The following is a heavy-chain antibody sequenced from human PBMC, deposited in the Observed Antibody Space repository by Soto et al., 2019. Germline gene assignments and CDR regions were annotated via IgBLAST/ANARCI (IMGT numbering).Heavy chain of an antibody. CDR3: GKDLTPWLGFGLGH. V-gene: IGHV3-23*01. CDR1: GFTFSTYA. CDR2: TSGAGDTT. Sequence: EVQLLESGGGSVQPGGSLRLSCAGSGFTFSTYAMSWVRQAPGKGLEWGAATSGAGDTTYYADSVEGWFTISRDNSKITRYLLMNSLRAEDTAVYYFGKDLTPWLGFGLGHWGQGTLVTVSP. J-gene: IGHJ5*02. D-gene: IGHD3-3*01.